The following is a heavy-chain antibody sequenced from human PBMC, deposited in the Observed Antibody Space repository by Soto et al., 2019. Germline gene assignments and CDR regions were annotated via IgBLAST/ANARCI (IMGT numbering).Heavy chain of an antibody. V-gene: IGHV3-30-3*01. CDR2: ISYDGSNK. Sequence: QVQLVESGGGVVQPGRSLRLSCAASGFTFSSYAMHWVRQAPGKGLEWVAVISYDGSNKYYADSVKGRFTISRDNSKNTLYLQMNSLRAEDTAVYYCARDQNWGSRVYYYYGMDVWGQGTTVTVSS. CDR1: GFTFSSYA. D-gene: IGHD7-27*01. J-gene: IGHJ6*02. CDR3: ARDQNWGSRVYYYYGMDV.